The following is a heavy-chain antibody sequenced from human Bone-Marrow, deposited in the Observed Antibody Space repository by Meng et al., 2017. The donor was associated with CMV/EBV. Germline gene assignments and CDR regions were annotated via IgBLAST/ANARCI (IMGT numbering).Heavy chain of an antibody. CDR2: IKSKTDGGTT. Sequence: GGSLRLSCAASGFTFSNAWMSWVRQAPGKGLEWVGRIKSKTDGGTTDYAAPVKGRFTISRDDSKNTLYLQMNSLKTEDTAVYYCTTDTVAVASTLRDWYYGMDVWGQGTTVTVSS. V-gene: IGHV3-15*01. CDR3: TTDTVAVASTLRDWYYGMDV. J-gene: IGHJ6*02. CDR1: GFTFSNAW. D-gene: IGHD6-19*01.